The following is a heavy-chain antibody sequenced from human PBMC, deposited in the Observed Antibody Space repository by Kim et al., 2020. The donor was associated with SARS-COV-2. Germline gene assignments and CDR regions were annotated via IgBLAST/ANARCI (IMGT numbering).Heavy chain of an antibody. J-gene: IGHJ3*02. Sequence: SETLSLTCAVYGGSFSGYYWSWIRQPPGKGLEWIGEINHSGSTNYNPSLKSRVTISVDTSKNQFSLKLSSVTAADTAVYYCARGDYVWGSYRQRANAFDIWGQGTMVTVSS. CDR2: INHSGST. CDR3: ARGDYVWGSYRQRANAFDI. CDR1: GGSFSGYY. V-gene: IGHV4-34*01. D-gene: IGHD3-16*02.